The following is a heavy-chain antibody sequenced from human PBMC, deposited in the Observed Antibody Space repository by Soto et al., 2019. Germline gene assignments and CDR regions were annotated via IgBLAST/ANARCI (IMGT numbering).Heavy chain of an antibody. CDR2: TYWDVDQ. J-gene: IGHJ4*02. D-gene: IGHD3-3*01. Sequence: QITLKESGPTLVRPTQTLTLTCSFSGFSLKTIGVSVGWIRQPPGKALAWLALTYWDVDQRYSPSLKTRLTVTKDTSKNQVVLAMTNMDPADTGTYYCARSTSENGWSGPFDYWGPGIVVTVSS. CDR3: ARSTSENGWSGPFDY. V-gene: IGHV2-5*02. CDR1: GFSLKTIGVS.